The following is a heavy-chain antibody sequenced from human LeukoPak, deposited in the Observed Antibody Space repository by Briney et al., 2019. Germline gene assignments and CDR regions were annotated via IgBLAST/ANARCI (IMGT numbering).Heavy chain of an antibody. CDR1: GFTFSSYG. V-gene: IGHV3-30*02. D-gene: IGHD6-13*01. CDR2: IRYDGSNK. J-gene: IGHJ4*02. Sequence: GGSLRLSCAASGFTFSSYGMHWVRQAPGKGLEWVAFIRYDGSNKYYADSVKGRFTISRDNSKNTLYLQMNSLRAEDTAVYYCAKTISSWDPWYFDYWGQGTLVTVSP. CDR3: AKTISSWDPWYFDY.